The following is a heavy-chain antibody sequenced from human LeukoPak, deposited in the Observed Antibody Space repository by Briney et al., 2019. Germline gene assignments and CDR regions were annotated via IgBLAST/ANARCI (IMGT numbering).Heavy chain of an antibody. CDR2: INAGNGNT. J-gene: IGHJ6*02. CDR3: ARLRLGYSNYVYYYYGMDV. D-gene: IGHD4-11*01. Sequence: ASVKVSCKASGYTLTSYAMHWVRQAPGQRLEWMGWINAGNGNTKYSQKFQGRVTITRDTSASTAYMELSRLRSEDTAVYYCARLRLGYSNYVYYYYGMDVWGQGTTVTVSS. V-gene: IGHV1-3*01. CDR1: GYTLTSYA.